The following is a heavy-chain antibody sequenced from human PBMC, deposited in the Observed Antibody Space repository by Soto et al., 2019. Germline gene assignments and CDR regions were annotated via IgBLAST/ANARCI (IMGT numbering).Heavy chain of an antibody. Sequence: SETLSLTCTVSGGSISSYYWSWIRQPPGKGLEWIGYIYYSGSTNYNPSLKSRVTISVDTSKNQFSLKLSSVTAADTAVYYCARDLGGPYDSSGYYSDSGFDYWGQGTLVTV. CDR2: IYYSGST. J-gene: IGHJ4*02. CDR1: GGSISSYY. V-gene: IGHV4-59*01. CDR3: ARDLGGPYDSSGYYSDSGFDY. D-gene: IGHD3-22*01.